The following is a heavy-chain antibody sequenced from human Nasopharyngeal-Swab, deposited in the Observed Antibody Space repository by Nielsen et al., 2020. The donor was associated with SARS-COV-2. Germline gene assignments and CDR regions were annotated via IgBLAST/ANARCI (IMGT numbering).Heavy chain of an antibody. Sequence: WIRQCPGKGLEWVSVIYSGGSTYYADSVKGRFTISRDNSKNTLYLQMNSLRAEDTAVYYCAKNTTMGAFDYWGQGTLVTVSS. J-gene: IGHJ4*02. CDR3: AKNTTMGAFDY. CDR2: IYSGGST. V-gene: IGHV3-53*01. D-gene: IGHD5-18*01.